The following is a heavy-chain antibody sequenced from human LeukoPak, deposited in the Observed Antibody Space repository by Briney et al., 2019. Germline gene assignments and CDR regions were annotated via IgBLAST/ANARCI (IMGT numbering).Heavy chain of an antibody. CDR2: ISGSGGST. CDR3: AKDRGPSFEY. Sequence: PGGSLRLSCAASGFTFSSYTMNWIRQAPGKGLEWVSAISGSGGSTYYADSVKGRFTISRDNSKNTLYLQMNSLRAEDTAVYYCAKDRGPSFEYWGQGTLVTVSS. D-gene: IGHD3-16*01. J-gene: IGHJ4*02. V-gene: IGHV3-23*01. CDR1: GFTFSSYT.